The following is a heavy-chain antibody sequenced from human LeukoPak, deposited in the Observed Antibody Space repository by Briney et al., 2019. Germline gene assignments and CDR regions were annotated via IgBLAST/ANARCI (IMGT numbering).Heavy chain of an antibody. CDR3: ARGGGLGAYYFDY. D-gene: IGHD3-16*01. CDR2: IYYSGST. V-gene: IGHV4-30-4*08. Sequence: PSQTLSLTCTVSGGSISSGDYYWSWIRQPPGKGLEWIEYIYYSGSTYYNPSLKSRVTISVDTSKNQFSLKLSSVTAADTAVYYCARGGGLGAYYFDYWGQGTLVTVSS. J-gene: IGHJ4*02. CDR1: GGSISSGDYY.